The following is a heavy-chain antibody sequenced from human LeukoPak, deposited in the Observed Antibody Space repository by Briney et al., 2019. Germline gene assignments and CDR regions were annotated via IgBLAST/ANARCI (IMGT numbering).Heavy chain of an antibody. CDR3: ARVKGGIAAAGNYFDY. CDR1: GFPFSSYA. CDR2: VSYDGGSK. D-gene: IGHD6-13*01. J-gene: IGHJ4*02. V-gene: IGHV3-30-3*01. Sequence: PGGSLRLSCAASGFPFSSYAMHWVRQGPGKGLERVALVSYDGGSKYYADSVKGRITISRDNSKNTLHLQMNSLRTEDTAVYYCARVKGGIAAAGNYFDYWGQGTLVTVSS.